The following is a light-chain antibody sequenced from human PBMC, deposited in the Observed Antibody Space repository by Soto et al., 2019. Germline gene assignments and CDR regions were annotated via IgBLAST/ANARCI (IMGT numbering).Light chain of an antibody. Sequence: DIPMTQSPSTLSGSVGDRLTITCRASQTISSWLAWYQQKPGKAPKLLIYKASTLKSGVPSRFGGSGSGTDFTLTISRLEPEDFAVYYCQQYSFLPRTFGQGTRVDI. CDR3: QQYSFLPRT. V-gene: IGKV1-5*03. CDR1: QTISSW. CDR2: KAS. J-gene: IGKJ1*01.